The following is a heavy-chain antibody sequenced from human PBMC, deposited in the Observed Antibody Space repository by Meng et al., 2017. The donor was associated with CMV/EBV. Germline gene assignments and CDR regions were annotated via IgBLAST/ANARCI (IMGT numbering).Heavy chain of an antibody. CDR1: GFSLSTSGVG. J-gene: IGHJ5*02. V-gene: IGHV2-5*02. Sequence: QITFKASGPTLVKPTQTLTLTCTFSGFSLSTSGVGVGWIRQPPGKALEWLALIYWDDDKRYSPSLKSRLTITKDTSKNQVVLTMTNMDPVDTATYYCAHKGRRMAAAGINWFDPWGQGTLVTVSS. D-gene: IGHD6-13*01. CDR2: IYWDDDK. CDR3: AHKGRRMAAAGINWFDP.